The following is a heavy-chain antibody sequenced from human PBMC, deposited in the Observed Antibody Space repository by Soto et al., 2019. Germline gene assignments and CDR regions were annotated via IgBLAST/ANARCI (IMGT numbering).Heavy chain of an antibody. J-gene: IGHJ5*02. CDR2: IWYDGSIK. CDR1: RFTFSSFG. CDR3: ARGGATGDNWFDP. Sequence: QVYLVESGGGVVQPGTSLRLSCVASRFTFSSFGMHWVRQAPGKGLEWVAVIWYDGSIKYYADSVQGRFTISRDNSKNTLYLHMNSLRAEDTAVYYCARGGATGDNWFDPWGQGTLVTVSS. V-gene: IGHV3-33*01.